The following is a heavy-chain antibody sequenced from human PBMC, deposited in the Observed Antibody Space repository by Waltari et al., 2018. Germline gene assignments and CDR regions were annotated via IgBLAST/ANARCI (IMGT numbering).Heavy chain of an antibody. Sequence: EVQLVESGGGMVKPGGCLRLCCAASGFAFSSYSMNWVRQAPGKGLEWVSSISSSSSYIYYADSVKGRFTISRDNAKNSLYLQMNSLRAEDTAVYYCATTVTTGYWGQGTLVTVSS. CDR1: GFAFSSYS. D-gene: IGHD4-17*01. J-gene: IGHJ4*02. CDR2: ISSSSSYI. V-gene: IGHV3-21*01. CDR3: ATTVTTGY.